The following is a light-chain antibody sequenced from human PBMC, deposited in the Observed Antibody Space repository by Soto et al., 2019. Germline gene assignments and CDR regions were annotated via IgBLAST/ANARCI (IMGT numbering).Light chain of an antibody. Sequence: DIQLTQSPSTLSASEGDRVTITCRASQSISSWLAWYQQKPGAAPNLLIYAASTLESGVPSRFSGSRSGTEFTLTVSSLQPDDFATYYCQQYNDSFPYTFGQGTKLEIK. J-gene: IGKJ2*01. V-gene: IGKV1-5*03. CDR3: QQYNDSFPYT. CDR1: QSISSW. CDR2: AAS.